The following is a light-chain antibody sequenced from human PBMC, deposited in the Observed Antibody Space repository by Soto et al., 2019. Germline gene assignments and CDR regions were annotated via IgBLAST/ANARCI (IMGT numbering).Light chain of an antibody. CDR2: EVN. V-gene: IGLV2-14*01. Sequence: QSALTQPASVSGSPGQSITISCTGTSSDVGGYNYVSWYQHHPGKAPQLIIYEVNNRPSGVSNRFSGSKSGNTASLTISGHQDEDDDDYYCSSSITSHYLLVFGAGTKLTVL. J-gene: IGLJ2*01. CDR3: SSSITSHYLLV. CDR1: SSDVGGYNY.